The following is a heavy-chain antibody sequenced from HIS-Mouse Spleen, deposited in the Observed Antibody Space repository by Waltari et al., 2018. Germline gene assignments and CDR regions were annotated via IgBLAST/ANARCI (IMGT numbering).Heavy chain of an antibody. D-gene: IGHD3-10*01. CDR3: ARAYYYGSGSYYKGYFDY. CDR1: GGSISSSSYY. CDR2: IYYRGSP. J-gene: IGHJ4*02. V-gene: IGHV4-39*07. Sequence: QLQLQESGPGLVKPSETLSLTCTVSGGSISSSSYYWGWIRQPPGKGLEWIGRIYYRGSPYYKPSLKSRVTISVETAKNQFSLKLSSVTAADTAVYYCARAYYYGSGSYYKGYFDYWGQGTLVTVSS.